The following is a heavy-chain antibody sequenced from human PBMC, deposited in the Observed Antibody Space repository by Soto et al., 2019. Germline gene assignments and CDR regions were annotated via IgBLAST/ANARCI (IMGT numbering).Heavy chain of an antibody. V-gene: IGHV3-9*01. CDR2: ISWNSGSI. D-gene: IGHD2-2*01. J-gene: IGHJ6*03. CDR3: AKDIGGGGSSTPERYYYYMDV. CDR1: GFTFDDYA. Sequence: EVQLVESGGGLVQPGRSLRLSCAASGFTFDDYAMHRVRQAPGKGLEWVSGISWNSGSIGYADSVKGRFTISRDNAKNSLYLQMNSLRAEDTALYYCAKDIGGGGSSTPERYYYYMDVWGKGTTVTVSS.